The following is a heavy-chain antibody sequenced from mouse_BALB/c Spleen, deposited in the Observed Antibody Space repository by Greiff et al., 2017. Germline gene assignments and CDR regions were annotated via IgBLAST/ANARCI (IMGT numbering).Heavy chain of an antibody. Sequence: QVQLQQPGAELVKPGTSVKLSCKASGYNFTSYWINWVKLRPGQGLEWIGDIYPGSGSTNYNEKFKSKATLTVDTSSSTAYMQLSSLASEDSALYYCAREEEDGYDDAMDYWGQGTSVTVSS. CDR1: GYNFTSYW. CDR3: AREEEDGYDDAMDY. CDR2: IYPGSGST. V-gene: IGHV1-55*01. D-gene: IGHD2-2*01. J-gene: IGHJ4*01.